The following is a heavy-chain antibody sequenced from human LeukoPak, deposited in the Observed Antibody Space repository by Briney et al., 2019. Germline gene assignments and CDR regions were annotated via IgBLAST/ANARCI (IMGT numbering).Heavy chain of an antibody. Sequence: GASVKVSCKASGYTFTGYYMHWVRQAPGQGLEWMGWINPNSGGTNYAQKFQGRVTMTRDTSISTAYMELSRLRSDDTAVYYCARSRTIVAQLEYWSQGTLVTVSS. V-gene: IGHV1-2*02. CDR3: ARSRTIVAQLEY. D-gene: IGHD5-12*01. J-gene: IGHJ4*02. CDR2: INPNSGGT. CDR1: GYTFTGYY.